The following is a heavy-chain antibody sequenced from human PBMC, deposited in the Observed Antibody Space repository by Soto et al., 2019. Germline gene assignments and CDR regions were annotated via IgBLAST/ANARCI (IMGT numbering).Heavy chain of an antibody. CDR2: ISANNGNT. CDR3: ARGGADGLRYFIWPGRYDD. D-gene: IGHD3-9*01. V-gene: IGHV1-18*01. Sequence: QVQLVQSGAEVKKPGASVKVSCKASGYTFTSYGISWVRQAPGHGLEWMGWISANNGNTNYAQKLQGRVTVTTDTSMSTDDMELRSMGSDDTAMYYCARGGADGLRYFIWPGRYDDWVQGTLVTVSS. CDR1: GYTFTSYG. J-gene: IGHJ4*02.